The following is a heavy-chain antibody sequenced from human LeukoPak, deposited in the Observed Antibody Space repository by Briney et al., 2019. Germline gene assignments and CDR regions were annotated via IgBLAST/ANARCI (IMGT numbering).Heavy chain of an antibody. V-gene: IGHV4-59*01. Sequence: SSETLSLTCTVSGGSISSYYWSWIRQPPGKGLEWIGYIYYSGSTNYNPSLKSRVTISVDTSKNQFSLKLSSVTAADTAVYYCARAPRVSRGPFDYWGQGTLVTVSS. CDR1: GGSISSYY. D-gene: IGHD2-8*01. CDR2: IYYSGST. CDR3: ARAPRVSRGPFDY. J-gene: IGHJ4*02.